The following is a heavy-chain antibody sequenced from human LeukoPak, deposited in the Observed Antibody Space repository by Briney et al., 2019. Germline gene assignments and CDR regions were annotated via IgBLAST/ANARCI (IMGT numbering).Heavy chain of an antibody. CDR2: ISGSGGTT. CDR1: GFTFSNYA. J-gene: IGHJ4*02. CDR3: EKGLIDDWSALDD. D-gene: IGHD3-9*01. Sequence: PGGSLRLSCAASGFTFSNYAMTWVRQAPGKGLDWFSAISGSGGTTYYADSVKGRFTISRGNSKNTLHLQMDSLRAEDTALYYCEKGLIDDWSALDDWGQGNLVTVSS. V-gene: IGHV3-23*01.